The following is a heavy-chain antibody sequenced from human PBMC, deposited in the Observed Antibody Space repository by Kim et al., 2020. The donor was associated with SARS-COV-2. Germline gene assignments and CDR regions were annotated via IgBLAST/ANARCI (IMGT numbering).Heavy chain of an antibody. CDR1: GGSISSSSYY. V-gene: IGHV4-39*01. CDR2: IYYSGST. Sequence: SETLSLTCTVSGGSISSSSYYWGWIRQPPGKGLEWIGSIYYSGSTYYNPSLKSRVTISVDTSKNQFSLKLSSVTAADTAVYYCARRGRDIWFGVNLWGQGTLVTVSS. D-gene: IGHD3-10*01. CDR3: ARRGRDIWFGVNL. J-gene: IGHJ5*02.